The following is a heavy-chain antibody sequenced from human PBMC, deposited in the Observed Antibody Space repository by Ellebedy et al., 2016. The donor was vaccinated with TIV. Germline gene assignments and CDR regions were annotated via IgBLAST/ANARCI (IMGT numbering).Heavy chain of an antibody. J-gene: IGHJ5*02. D-gene: IGHD1/OR15-1a*01. CDR2: IKSKTDGGTT. V-gene: IGHV3-15*07. Sequence: GESLKISCAASGFTFSNAWMNWVRQAPGKGLEWVGRIKSKTDGGTTDYAAPVKGRFTISRYDSKNTLYLQMNSLKTEDTAVYYCTKSGLWPNWNNDWFDPWGQGTLVTVSS. CDR3: TKSGLWPNWNNDWFDP. CDR1: GFTFSNAW.